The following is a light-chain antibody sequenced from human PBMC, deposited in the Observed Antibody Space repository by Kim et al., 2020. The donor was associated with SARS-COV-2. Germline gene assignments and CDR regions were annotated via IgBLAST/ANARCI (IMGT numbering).Light chain of an antibody. J-gene: IGKJ4*01. CDR1: QDISNY. CDR2: DAS. CDR3: QQYKNLVT. V-gene: IGKV1-33*01. Sequence: SASVGDRVTITCQASQDISNYLNWYQQKPGKAPKLLIYDASNLETGVPSRFSGSGSGTDFTFTINSLQPEDIATYYCQQYKNLVTFGGGTKVEIE.